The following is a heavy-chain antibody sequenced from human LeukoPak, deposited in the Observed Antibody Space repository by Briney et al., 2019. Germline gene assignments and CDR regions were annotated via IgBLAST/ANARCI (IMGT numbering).Heavy chain of an antibody. Sequence: PETLSLTCAVYGGSFSGYYWSWIRQSPGKGLEWIGEINHSGSTNYNPSLKSRVTISVDTSKNQFSLKLNSVTAADTAVYYCARRRQYDSSLFWNFDLWGRGTLVTVYS. V-gene: IGHV4-34*01. CDR2: INHSGST. CDR1: GGSFSGYY. CDR3: ARRRQYDSSLFWNFDL. J-gene: IGHJ2*01. D-gene: IGHD6-6*01.